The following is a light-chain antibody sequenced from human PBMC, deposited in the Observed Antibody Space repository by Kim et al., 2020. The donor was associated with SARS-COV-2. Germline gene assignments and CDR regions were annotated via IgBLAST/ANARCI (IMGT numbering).Light chain of an antibody. Sequence: QSVLTQPPSVSATSGQKVTISCAGSRSNIGNNYVSWYQQLPGTAPKLLIYDNDKRPSGIPDRFSGSKSATSATLGITGLQTGDEADYYCATWDSRLSVVLFGGGTKVTVL. V-gene: IGLV1-51*01. CDR2: DND. CDR3: ATWDSRLSVVL. CDR1: RSNIGNNY. J-gene: IGLJ2*01.